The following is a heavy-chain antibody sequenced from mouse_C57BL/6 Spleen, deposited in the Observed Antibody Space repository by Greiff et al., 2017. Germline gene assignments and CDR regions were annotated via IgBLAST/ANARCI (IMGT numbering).Heavy chain of an antibody. Sequence: VQLQQSGAELVRPGASVKLSCTASGFNIKDYYMHWVKQRPEQGLEGIGRIDPEDGDTEYAPKFQGKATMTADTSSNTAYLQLSSLTSEDTSGYYGTTPNTSSRDYWGQGTSLTVSS. CDR3: TTPNTSSRDY. J-gene: IGHJ2*02. V-gene: IGHV14-1*01. D-gene: IGHD5-1-1*01. CDR2: IDPEDGDT. CDR1: GFNIKDYY.